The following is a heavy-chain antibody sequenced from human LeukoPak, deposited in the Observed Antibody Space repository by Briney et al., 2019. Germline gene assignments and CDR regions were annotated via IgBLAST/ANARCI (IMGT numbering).Heavy chain of an antibody. Sequence: HGESLKISCKTSGYSFTSYWIGWVRQMPGKGLEWMGIIYPGDSDTRYSPSFQGQVTISADKSISTAYLQWSSLKASDTAMYYCARTKSRSVWSSSWRYWGQGTPVTVSS. V-gene: IGHV5-51*01. J-gene: IGHJ4*02. D-gene: IGHD6-13*01. CDR2: IYPGDSDT. CDR3: ARTKSRSVWSSSWRY. CDR1: GYSFTSYW.